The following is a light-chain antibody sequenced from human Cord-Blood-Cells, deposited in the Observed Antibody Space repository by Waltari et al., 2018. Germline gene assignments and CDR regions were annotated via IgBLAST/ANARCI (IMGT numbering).Light chain of an antibody. CDR1: QSVSSN. Sequence: EIVMTQSPATLSVSPGERAPLSCRASQSVSSNLAWYQQKPGQAPRLLIYGASTRATGIPARFSGSGSGTEFTLTISSLQSEDFAVYYCQQDNNWDSFGQGTKLEIK. J-gene: IGKJ2*03. CDR3: QQDNNWDS. CDR2: GAS. V-gene: IGKV3-15*01.